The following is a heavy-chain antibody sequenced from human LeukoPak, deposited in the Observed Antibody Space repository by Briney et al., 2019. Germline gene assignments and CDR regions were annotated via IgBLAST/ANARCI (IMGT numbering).Heavy chain of an antibody. CDR2: IKDDGSGK. D-gene: IGHD6-13*01. Sequence: GGSLRLSCAASGFTFSNYWMSWVRQAPGKGLEWVANIKDDGSGKYYVDSLKGRFTISRDNAKNSLYLLMNSLRAEDTAVYYCARVGYSSSWSPSDYWGQGALVTVSS. V-gene: IGHV3-7*01. CDR1: GFTFSNYW. J-gene: IGHJ4*02. CDR3: ARVGYSSSWSPSDY.